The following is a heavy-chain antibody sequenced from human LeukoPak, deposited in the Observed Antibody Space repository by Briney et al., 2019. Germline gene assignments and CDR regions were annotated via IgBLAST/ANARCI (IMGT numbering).Heavy chain of an antibody. J-gene: IGHJ4*02. V-gene: IGHV3-33*08. CDR2: IWYDGSNK. D-gene: IGHD3-22*01. CDR1: GFIFSDYY. CDR3: ARDCTYYYDSSGPDY. Sequence: GGSLRLSCAASGFIFSDYYINWIRQAPGKGLEWVAVIWYDGSNKYYADSVKGRFTISRDNSKNTLYLQMNSLRAEDTAVYYCARDCTYYYDSSGPDYWGQGTLVTVSS.